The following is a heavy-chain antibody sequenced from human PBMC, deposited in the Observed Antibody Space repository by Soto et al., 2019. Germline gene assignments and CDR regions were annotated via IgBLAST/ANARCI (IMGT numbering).Heavy chain of an antibody. CDR1: VSRNGGNA. D-gene: IGHD3-10*01. J-gene: IGHJ6*02. CDR2: IIPIFGTA. CDR3: ARDLQRYYDVAVIYSLARDYYDLQSF. Sequence: SAVKLSSKAPVSRNGGNAIRWRRPAPGQENEWMGGIIPIFGTANYAQKFQGRVTITADESTSTAYMELSSLRSEDTAVYYCARDLQRYYDVAVIYSLARDYYDLQSFSAQGATVTGSS. V-gene: IGHV1-69*13.